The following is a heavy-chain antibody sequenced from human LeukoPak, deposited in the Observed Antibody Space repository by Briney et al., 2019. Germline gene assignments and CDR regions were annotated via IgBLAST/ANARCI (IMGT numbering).Heavy chain of an antibody. Sequence: SETLSLTCAVYGGSFSGYYWSWIRQPPGKGLEWIGEINHSGSTNYNPPLKSRVTISVDTSKNQFSLKLSSVTAADTAVYYCAREIAVAGMSWGQGTLVTVSS. V-gene: IGHV4-34*01. J-gene: IGHJ5*02. CDR2: INHSGST. CDR3: AREIAVAGMS. CDR1: GGSFSGYY. D-gene: IGHD6-19*01.